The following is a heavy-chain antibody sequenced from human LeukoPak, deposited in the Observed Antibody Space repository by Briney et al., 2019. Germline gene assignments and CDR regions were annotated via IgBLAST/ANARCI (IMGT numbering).Heavy chain of an antibody. CDR3: ARLVWYSSSWEGFDY. J-gene: IGHJ4*02. Sequence: ASVTVSCTASGYTFTGYYMHWVRQAPGQGLEWMGWINPNSGGTNYAQKFQGRVTMTRDTSISTAYMELSRLRSDDTAVYYCARLVWYSSSWEGFDYWGQGTLVTVSS. CDR1: GYTFTGYY. D-gene: IGHD6-13*01. V-gene: IGHV1-2*02. CDR2: INPNSGGT.